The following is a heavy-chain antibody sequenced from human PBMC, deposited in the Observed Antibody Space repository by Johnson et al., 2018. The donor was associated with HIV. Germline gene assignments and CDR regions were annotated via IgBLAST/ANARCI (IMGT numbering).Heavy chain of an antibody. V-gene: IGHV3-30*18. Sequence: QVQLVESGGGVVQPGRSLRLSCAASGFTFSSHGMHWVRQAPGKGLEWVAVISYDGSNNYYADSVKGRFFISRDNSKNTLYLQMNSLRAEDTAVYYCANDIKAGCSRGNAAVDIWGQGTMVTVSS. CDR2: ISYDGSNN. D-gene: IGHD6-13*01. J-gene: IGHJ3*02. CDR1: GFTFSSHG. CDR3: ANDIKAGCSRGNAAVDI.